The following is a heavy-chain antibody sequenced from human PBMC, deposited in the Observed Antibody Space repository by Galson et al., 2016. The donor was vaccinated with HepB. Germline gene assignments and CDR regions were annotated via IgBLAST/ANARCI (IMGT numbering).Heavy chain of an antibody. Sequence: SLRLSCAASGFTFSNYAMNWVRQAPGKGLEWVSFVSGSSSTIYYADSVKGRFTISRDNAKNSLFLQMTSLRDEDTAVYYCARDADHGDLLYDYFDYWGQGTLVTDS. CDR2: VSGSSSTI. D-gene: IGHD5/OR15-5a*01. CDR3: ARDADHGDLLYDYFDY. CDR1: GFTFSNYA. J-gene: IGHJ4*02. V-gene: IGHV3-48*02.